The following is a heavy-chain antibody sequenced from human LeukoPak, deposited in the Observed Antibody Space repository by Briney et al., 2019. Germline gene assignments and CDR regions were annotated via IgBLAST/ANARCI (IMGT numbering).Heavy chain of an antibody. CDR2: ISGSGDST. CDR3: AKARGYSSSSENNWFDS. J-gene: IGHJ5*01. D-gene: IGHD6-6*01. V-gene: IGHV3-23*01. CDR1: GFTFSSYA. Sequence: GGSLRLSCAASGFTFSSYAMNWVRQAPGKGLEWVSAISGSGDSTYYADSVKGRFTISRDNSKNTLYLQMNSLRAEDTALYYCAKARGYSSSSENNWFDSWGQGTLVTVSS.